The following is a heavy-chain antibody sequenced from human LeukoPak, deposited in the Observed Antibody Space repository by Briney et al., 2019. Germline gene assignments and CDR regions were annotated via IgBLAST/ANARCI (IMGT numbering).Heavy chain of an antibody. J-gene: IGHJ4*02. V-gene: IGHV4-34*01. CDR3: ARGVGLTQGGTFDY. CDR1: GGSFSGYY. D-gene: IGHD1-26*01. CDR2: INHSGST. Sequence: PSETLSLTCAVYGGSFSGYYWSWIRQPPEKGLEWIGEINHSGSTNYNPSLKSRVTISVDTSKNQFSLKLSSVTAADTAVYYCARGVGLTQGGTFDYWGQGTLVTVSS.